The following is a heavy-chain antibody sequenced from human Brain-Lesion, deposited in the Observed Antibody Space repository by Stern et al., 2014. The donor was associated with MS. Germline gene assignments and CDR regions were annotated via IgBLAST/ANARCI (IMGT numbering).Heavy chain of an antibody. V-gene: IGHV1-2*02. CDR1: GYIFTGYY. D-gene: IGHD3-3*01. J-gene: IGHJ6*02. CDR2: INPNTGGE. Sequence: VQLEESGAEVKKPGASVKVSCKTSGYIFTGYYIHWVRQAPGQGLEWMAWINPNTGGEQYAQKFQGRVTMSRDTSISTAYVELSSLTSDDTAVYYCARDQRGITIFGVVTDYYYLGMDVWGQGTTVTVSS. CDR3: ARDQRGITIFGVVTDYYYLGMDV.